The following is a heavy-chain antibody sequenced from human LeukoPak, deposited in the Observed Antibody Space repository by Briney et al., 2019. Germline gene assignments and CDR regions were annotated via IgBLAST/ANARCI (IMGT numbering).Heavy chain of an antibody. J-gene: IGHJ4*02. V-gene: IGHV3-23*01. CDR3: AKSIGGVVVVAADY. CDR2: ISGSGGST. Sequence: PGGSLRLSCAASGFTFSTHAMTGVRQAPGKGLEWVSVISGSGGSTYYADSVKGRFTLSRDNSKNTIYLQMNSLRAEDTAVYYCAKSIGGVVVVAADYWGQGTLVTVSS. CDR1: GFTFSTHA. D-gene: IGHD2-15*01.